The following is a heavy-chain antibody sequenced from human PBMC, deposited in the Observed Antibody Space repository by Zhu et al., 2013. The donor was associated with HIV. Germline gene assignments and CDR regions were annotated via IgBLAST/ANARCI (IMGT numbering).Heavy chain of an antibody. CDR2: INPYSGAT. D-gene: IGHD2-2*01. V-gene: IGHV1-2*02. CDR3: ARERIGCSGSRCYFDS. Sequence: QVQLVHSGAEVKKPGASVKVSCKASGYTFTDFYLHWVRQAPGQGLEWMGWINPYSGATNYAPKFQGRITMTGDTSISAAYMELTSLRSDDTAVYFCARERIGCSGSRCYFDSWGQGTLVTVSS. J-gene: IGHJ5*01. CDR1: GYTFTDFY.